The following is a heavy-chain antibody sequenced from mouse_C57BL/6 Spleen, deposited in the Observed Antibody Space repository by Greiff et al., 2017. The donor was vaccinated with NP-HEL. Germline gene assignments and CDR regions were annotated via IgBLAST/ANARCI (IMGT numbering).Heavy chain of an antibody. J-gene: IGHJ3*01. Sequence: QVQLKQPGAELVKPGASVKLSCKASGYTFTSYWMHWVKQRPGQGLEWIGMIHPNSGSTNYNEKFKSKATLTVDKSSSTAYMQLSSLTSEDSAVYYCARSGYSNYGGFAYWGQGTLVTVSA. CDR3: ARSGYSNYGGFAY. V-gene: IGHV1-64*01. CDR1: GYTFTSYW. CDR2: IHPNSGST. D-gene: IGHD2-5*01.